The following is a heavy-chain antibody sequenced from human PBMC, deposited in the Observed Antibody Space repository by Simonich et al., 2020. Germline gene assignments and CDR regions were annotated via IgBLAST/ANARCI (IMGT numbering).Heavy chain of an antibody. CDR3: ARARLYSSSHAFDI. Sequence: QVQLVQSGAEVKKPGASVKVSCKASGYTFTGYYMHWVRQAPGQGLEWMGLNNPNSGGTNTAQKFQGRVTRTRDTSISTAYMGLSRLRSDDTAVYYCARARLYSSSHAFDIWGQGTMSPSLQ. D-gene: IGHD6-6*01. J-gene: IGHJ3*02. CDR2: NNPNSGGT. V-gene: IGHV1-2*02. CDR1: GYTFTGYY.